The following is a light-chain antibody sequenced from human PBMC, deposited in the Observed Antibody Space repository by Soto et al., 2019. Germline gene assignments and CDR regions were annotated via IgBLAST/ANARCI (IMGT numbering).Light chain of an antibody. V-gene: IGLV2-14*01. Sequence: QSALTQPASVSGSPGQSITVSCTGTSSDVGRHNYVSWYQQHPGKDPQLIIYDVSYRPSGVSNRFSGSNPGNTAALTISGLQAEDEADYYCSSYSSSITAVVFGGGTKRTVL. CDR2: DVS. J-gene: IGLJ3*02. CDR1: SSDVGRHNY. CDR3: SSYSSSITAVV.